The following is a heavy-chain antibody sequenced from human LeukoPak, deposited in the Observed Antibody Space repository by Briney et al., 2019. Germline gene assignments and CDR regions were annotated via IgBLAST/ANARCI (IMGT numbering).Heavy chain of an antibody. Sequence: SETLSLTCAVYGGSFSGYYWSWIRQPPGKGLEWIGEIKHSGSTNYNPSLKSRVTISVDTSKNQFSLKLSSVTAADTAVYYCAGGYCSGGSCYSSPAYYFDYWGQGTLVTVSS. CDR3: AGGYCSGGSCYSSPAYYFDY. V-gene: IGHV4-34*01. D-gene: IGHD2-15*01. CDR2: IKHSGST. CDR1: GGSFSGYY. J-gene: IGHJ4*02.